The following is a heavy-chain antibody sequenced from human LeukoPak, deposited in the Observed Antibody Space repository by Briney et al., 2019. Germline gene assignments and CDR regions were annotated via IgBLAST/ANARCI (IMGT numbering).Heavy chain of an antibody. CDR3: ARGVGSSSWLGYFQH. CDR2: INTNAGNP. J-gene: IGHJ1*01. Sequence: ASVKVSCKASGYTFTSYAMNWVRQAPGQGPEWMGWINTNAGNPTYAQGFTGRFVFSLDTSVSTAYLQISSLKAEDTAVYYCARGVGSSSWLGYFQHWGQGTLVTVSS. V-gene: IGHV7-4-1*02. D-gene: IGHD6-13*01. CDR1: GYTFTSYA.